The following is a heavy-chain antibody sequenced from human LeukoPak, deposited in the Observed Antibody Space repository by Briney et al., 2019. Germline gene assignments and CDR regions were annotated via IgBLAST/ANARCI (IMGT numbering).Heavy chain of an antibody. V-gene: IGHV3-7*01. CDR2: IKQDGSEK. CDR3: ARDQRAYYFNY. CDR1: GFTFRNYW. J-gene: IGHJ4*02. Sequence: GGSLRLSCAASGFTFRNYWMSWVRQAPGKGLEWVANIKQDGSEKYYVDSVKGRFTISRDNAKNSLYLQMNSLRAEDTAVYYCARDQRAYYFNYWGQGTLVTVSS.